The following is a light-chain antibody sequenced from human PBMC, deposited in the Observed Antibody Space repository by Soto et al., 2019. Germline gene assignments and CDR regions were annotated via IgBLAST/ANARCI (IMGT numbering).Light chain of an antibody. V-gene: IGKV4-1*01. Sequence: DMVMGQAPDSLAVSLCERATVNFKGSRMVLYKSNNKNHLVWYQQKPGQPPQLIIYWASTRESGVPERFSGSGSGTDFTLTISSLEAEDVAFYWCQQYFDVPFTFGGGTKVDI. CDR1: RMVLYKSNNKNH. J-gene: IGKJ4*01. CDR2: WAS. CDR3: QQYFDVPFT.